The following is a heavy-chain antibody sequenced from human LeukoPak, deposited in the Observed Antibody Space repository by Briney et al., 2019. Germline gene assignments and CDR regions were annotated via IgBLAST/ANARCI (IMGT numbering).Heavy chain of an antibody. D-gene: IGHD3-9*01. V-gene: IGHV1-2*06. Sequence: GASVKVSCKASGYTFTDFYIHWVRQAPGQGLEWMGRINPNGGVTNYAQTFQGRVTMTRDTSINTAYMELSRLRSDDTAVYYCARELSRRAIFTDYWGQGTLVTVSS. CDR3: ARELSRRAIFTDY. J-gene: IGHJ4*02. CDR1: GYTFTDFY. CDR2: INPNGGVT.